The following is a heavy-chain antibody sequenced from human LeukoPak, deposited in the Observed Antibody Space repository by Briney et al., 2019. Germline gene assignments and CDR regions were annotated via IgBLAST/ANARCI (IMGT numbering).Heavy chain of an antibody. CDR2: ISSNGGST. D-gene: IGHD3-3*01. CDR3: ARVARSWLLFGWFDP. CDR1: GFTFSNYA. J-gene: IGHJ5*02. Sequence: GGSLRLSCAASGFTFSNYAIHWVRQAPGKGLVYVSAISSNGGSTYYANSVKGRFTISRDNSKNTLYLQMGSLRAEDMAVYYCARVARSWLLFGWFDPWGQGTLVTVSS. V-gene: IGHV3-64*01.